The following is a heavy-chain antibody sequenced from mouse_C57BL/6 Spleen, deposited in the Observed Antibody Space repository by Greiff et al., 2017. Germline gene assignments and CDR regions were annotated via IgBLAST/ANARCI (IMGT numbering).Heavy chain of an antibody. V-gene: IGHV1-15*01. J-gene: IGHJ2*01. Sequence: QVQLQQSGAELVRPGASVTLSCKASGYTFTDYEMHWVKQTPVHGLEWIGAIDPETGGTAYNQKFKGKAILTADKSSSTAYMELRSLTSEDSAVYYCTRTSTMITWDYFDYWGQGTTLTVSS. CDR1: GYTFTDYE. CDR2: IDPETGGT. CDR3: TRTSTMITWDYFDY. D-gene: IGHD2-4*01.